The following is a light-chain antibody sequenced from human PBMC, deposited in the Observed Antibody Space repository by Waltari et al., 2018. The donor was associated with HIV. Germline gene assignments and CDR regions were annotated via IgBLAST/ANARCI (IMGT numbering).Light chain of an antibody. Sequence: QSVLTQPPSASGTPGQRVTISCSGSNSNIGSNSVNWYQQLPGTAPKLRIYSSNQRPLGVPGRCSGSKSGTSASLAISGLQSEDEADYYCAAWDDSRNAHVVFGGGTKLTVL. V-gene: IGLV1-44*01. CDR2: SSN. CDR1: NSNIGSNS. CDR3: AAWDDSRNAHVV. J-gene: IGLJ2*01.